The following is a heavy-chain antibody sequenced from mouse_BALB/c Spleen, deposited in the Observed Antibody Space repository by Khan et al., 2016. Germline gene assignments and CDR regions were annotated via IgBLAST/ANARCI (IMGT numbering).Heavy chain of an antibody. Sequence: QVQLQQSGAELARPGASVKMSCKASGYTFTSYTMHWVKQRPGQGLEWIGYINPTSNYTNYNQKFRDKATLTADKSSNTAYMQLTGLTSEDSAVYFSAREGFRAWFVYWGQGTLVTVSA. J-gene: IGHJ3*01. CDR1: GYTFTSYT. CDR2: INPTSNYT. V-gene: IGHV1-4*01. CDR3: AREGFRAWFVY.